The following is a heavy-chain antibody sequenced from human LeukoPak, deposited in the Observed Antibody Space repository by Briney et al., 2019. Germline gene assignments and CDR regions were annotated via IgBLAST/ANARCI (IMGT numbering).Heavy chain of an antibody. V-gene: IGHV3-21*01. J-gene: IGHJ5*02. Sequence: PGGSLRLSCAASGFTFSSYAMSWVRQAPGKGLEWVSSISSSSSYIYYADSVKGRFTISRDNAKNSLYLQMNSLRAEDTAVYYCARAVLWFGELDPFDPWGQGTLVTVSS. CDR1: GFTFSSYA. D-gene: IGHD3-10*01. CDR2: ISSSSSYI. CDR3: ARAVLWFGELDPFDP.